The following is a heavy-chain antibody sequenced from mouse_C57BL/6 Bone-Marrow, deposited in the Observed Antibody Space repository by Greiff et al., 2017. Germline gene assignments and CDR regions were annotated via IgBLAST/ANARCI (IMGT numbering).Heavy chain of an antibody. D-gene: IGHD2-1*01. CDR2: IRLKSDNYAT. CDR1: GFTFSNYW. Sequence: EVQLVESGGGLVQPGGSMKLSCVASGFTFSNYWMNWVRQSPEKGLEWVAQIRLKSDNYATHYAESVKGRFTISRDDSKSSVYLQMNNLRAEDTGIYYCTVYYGNLYAMDYWGQGTSVTVSS. CDR3: TVYYGNLYAMDY. V-gene: IGHV6-3*01. J-gene: IGHJ4*01.